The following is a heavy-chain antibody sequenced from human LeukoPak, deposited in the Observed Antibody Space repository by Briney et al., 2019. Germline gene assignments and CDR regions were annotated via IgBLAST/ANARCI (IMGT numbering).Heavy chain of an antibody. CDR2: ISGSGHKT. D-gene: IGHD5-18*01. V-gene: IGHV3-23*01. J-gene: IGHJ6*02. Sequence: PGGSLRLSCAASRFTFSSYVMSWVRQTPGKGLECVSAISGSGHKTYYADPVKGRFTISRDNSKNTLYLQMNSLRAEDTAVYYCARVSGTIQIWPQPFGDGMDVWGQGTTVTVSS. CDR1: RFTFSSYV. CDR3: ARVSGTIQIWPQPFGDGMDV.